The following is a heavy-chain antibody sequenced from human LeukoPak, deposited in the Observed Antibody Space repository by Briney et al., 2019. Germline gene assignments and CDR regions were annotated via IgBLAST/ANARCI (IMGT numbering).Heavy chain of an antibody. D-gene: IGHD2-15*01. CDR1: GFTFSSDA. J-gene: IGHJ4*02. CDR2: MSGSGGST. V-gene: IGHV3-23*01. Sequence: PGGSLRLSCIGTGFTFSSDAMGWVRQAPGKGLEWVSGMSGSGGSTYYADSVKGRFTISRDNSKTTLYLQMISLRVEDTAVYYCAKDRGRTWVQVANWGQGTLVTVSS. CDR3: AKDRGRTWVQVAN.